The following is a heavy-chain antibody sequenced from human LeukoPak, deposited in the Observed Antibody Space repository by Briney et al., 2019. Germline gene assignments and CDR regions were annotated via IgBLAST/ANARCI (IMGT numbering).Heavy chain of an antibody. D-gene: IGHD3-22*01. J-gene: IGHJ1*01. CDR2: ITPNADRA. V-gene: IGHV3-23*01. CDR1: GFTFGSYG. Sequence: GGSLRLSCAASGFTFGSYGMSWVRQAPGKGLEWVSFITPNADRASYADSVKGRFTISRDNPRNTLYMQMNSLRDEDTAVYYCAIMHGYYDGSGYWVQWGEGTLVTVSS. CDR3: AIMHGYYDGSGYWVQ.